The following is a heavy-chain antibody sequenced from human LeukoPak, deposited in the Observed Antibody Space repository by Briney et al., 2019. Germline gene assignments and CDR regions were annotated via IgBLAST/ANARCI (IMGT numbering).Heavy chain of an antibody. J-gene: IGHJ4*02. CDR3: AKIKGEGVHFDY. CDR2: INCNAGSR. Sequence: PGAPLRLSCAASGFTFDDYSISWGRQAPRKGLEWVSGINCNAGSRGYADPVNGRFTISRDNAKHSLYLQMNSVRADDTALYHCAKIKGEGVHFDYWGQGTLVTVSS. CDR1: GFTFDDYS. V-gene: IGHV3-20*01. D-gene: IGHD3-10*01.